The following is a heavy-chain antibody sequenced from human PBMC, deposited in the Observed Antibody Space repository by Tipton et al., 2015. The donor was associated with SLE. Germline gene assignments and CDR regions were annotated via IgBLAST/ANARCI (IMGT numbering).Heavy chain of an antibody. Sequence: TLSLTCTVSRYSISSGYFWGWIRQPAGKGLEWIGRIYTNGRAGYNPSLESRVTISLDTSRNQFSLNLNSVTDADTAVYYCASEPPGLWGPGTLVTVSS. J-gene: IGHJ4*02. CDR3: ASEPPGL. CDR1: RYSISSGYF. CDR2: IYTNGRA. D-gene: IGHD2-8*02. V-gene: IGHV4-61*02.